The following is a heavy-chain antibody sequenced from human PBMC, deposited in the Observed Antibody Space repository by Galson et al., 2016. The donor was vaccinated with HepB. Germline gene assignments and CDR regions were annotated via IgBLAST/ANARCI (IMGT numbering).Heavy chain of an antibody. D-gene: IGHD5-18*01. CDR3: GRGYSYGGGIY. V-gene: IGHV4-31*03. Sequence: TLSLTCTVSGGSISSADYYWSWIRQHAGKGLEWIGYIYYSGSTYYNPSLKSRVTMSIDTSKNQFSLKMTSVTAADTAVYYCGRGYSYGGGIYWGRGTLVTVSS. CDR2: IYYSGST. CDR1: GGSISSADYY. J-gene: IGHJ1*01.